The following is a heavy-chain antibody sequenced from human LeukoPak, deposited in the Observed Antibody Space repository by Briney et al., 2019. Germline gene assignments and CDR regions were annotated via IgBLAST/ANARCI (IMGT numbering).Heavy chain of an antibody. CDR2: ISGHNGNA. Sequence: ASVKVSCKASGYTFSTYGISCVRQATGQRLELLGSISGHNGNANYVQEFQGRVTMTTDTSTTTAYMELRSLTSDDTAVYFCARYLGHSSGSKRGFDYWGQGTLVTVSS. J-gene: IGHJ4*02. D-gene: IGHD6-19*01. V-gene: IGHV1-18*01. CDR1: GYTFSTYG. CDR3: ARYLGHSSGSKRGFDY.